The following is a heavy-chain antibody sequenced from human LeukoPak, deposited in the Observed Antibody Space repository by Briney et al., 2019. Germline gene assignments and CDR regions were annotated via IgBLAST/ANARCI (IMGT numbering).Heavy chain of an antibody. D-gene: IGHD4-17*01. CDR1: GGSFSGYY. J-gene: IGHJ4*02. CDR3: ARVPTVTFFDY. Sequence: PSETLSLTCAIYGGSFSGYYWFWIRRPPGKGLEWIGEINRSGSTNYNPSLKSRVTISVDTSKNQFSLKLSSVTAADTAVYYCARVPTVTFFDYWGQGTLVTVSS. V-gene: IGHV4-34*01. CDR2: INRSGST.